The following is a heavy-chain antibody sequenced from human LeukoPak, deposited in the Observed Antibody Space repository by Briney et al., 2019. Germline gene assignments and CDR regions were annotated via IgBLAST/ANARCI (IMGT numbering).Heavy chain of an antibody. Sequence: GGSLRLSCAASGFTFSNYAMTWVRQAPGKGLEWVSAISSGSTIYYADSVKGRFTISRDNSKNTVYLQMNSLRAEDTAVYYCAKRYYYDGSRYYYGGTSFDYWGQGTLVTVSS. V-gene: IGHV3-23*01. D-gene: IGHD3-22*01. CDR2: ISSGSTI. CDR1: GFTFSNYA. CDR3: AKRYYYDGSRYYYGGTSFDY. J-gene: IGHJ4*02.